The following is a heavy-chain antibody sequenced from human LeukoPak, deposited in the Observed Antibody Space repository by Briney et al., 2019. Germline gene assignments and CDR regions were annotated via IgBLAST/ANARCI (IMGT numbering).Heavy chain of an antibody. J-gene: IGHJ5*02. V-gene: IGHV3-23*01. D-gene: IGHD6-19*01. CDR3: ARVAGINGWFDP. CDR2: ISGSGGST. CDR1: GFTFSSYG. Sequence: GSLRLSCAASGFTFSSYGMSWVRQAPGKGLEWVSAISGSGGSTYYADSVKGRFTISRDNSKNTLYLQMNSLRAEDTAVYYCARVAGINGWFDPWGQGTLVTVSS.